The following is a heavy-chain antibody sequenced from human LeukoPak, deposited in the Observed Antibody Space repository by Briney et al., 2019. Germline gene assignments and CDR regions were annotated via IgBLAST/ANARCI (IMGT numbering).Heavy chain of an antibody. J-gene: IGHJ6*04. V-gene: IGHV1-69*06. CDR2: IIPIFGTA. CDR1: GGTFSSYA. D-gene: IGHD5-12*01. CDR3: ARGLRGYDYDYYYGMDV. Sequence: SVKVSCKASGGTFSSYAISWVRQAPGQGLEWMGGIIPIFGTANYAQKFQGRVTITADKSTSTAYMELSSLRSEDTAVYYCARGLRGYDYDYYYGMDVWGKGTTVTVSS.